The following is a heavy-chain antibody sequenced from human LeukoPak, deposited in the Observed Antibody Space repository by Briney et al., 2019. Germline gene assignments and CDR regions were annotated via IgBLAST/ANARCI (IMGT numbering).Heavy chain of an antibody. CDR3: AKKVAGVGWFDP. CDR2: IYHNGDT. D-gene: IGHD7-27*01. J-gene: IGHJ5*02. V-gene: IGHV4-28*01. CDR1: RYSVNNNDW. Sequence: PSDTLSLTCDVYRYSVNNNDWWGWIRQPPGKGLEWIGYIYHNGDTYYSPSLQSRITLSVDTSKNQFSLRLTSVTAMDAAVYYCAKKVAGVGWFDPWGQGTLVTVSS.